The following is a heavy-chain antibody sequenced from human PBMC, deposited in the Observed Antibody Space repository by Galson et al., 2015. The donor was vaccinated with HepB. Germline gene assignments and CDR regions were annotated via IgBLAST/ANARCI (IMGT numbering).Heavy chain of an antibody. V-gene: IGHV7-4-1*02. D-gene: IGHD3-9*01. Sequence: SVKVSCKASGYTFTSYAMNWVRQAPGQGLEWMGWINTNTGNPTYAQGFTGRFVFSLDTSVSTAYLQISSLKAEDTAVYYCAREDFDWLPDYYYYGMDVWGQGTTVTVSS. J-gene: IGHJ6*02. CDR2: INTNTGNP. CDR3: AREDFDWLPDYYYYGMDV. CDR1: GYTFTSYA.